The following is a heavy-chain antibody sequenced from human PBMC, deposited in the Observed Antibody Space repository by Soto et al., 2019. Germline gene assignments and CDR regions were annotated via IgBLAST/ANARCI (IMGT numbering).Heavy chain of an antibody. J-gene: IGHJ5*02. Sequence: QVQLVESGGGVVQPGRSLRLCCAASGFTFSSYGMHWVRQAPGKGLEWVAVIWYDGSNKYYADSVKGRFTISRDNSKNTLYLQMNSLRAEDTAVYYCARDRYCSSTSCSNWFDPWGQGTLVTVSS. CDR1: GFTFSSYG. V-gene: IGHV3-33*01. CDR3: ARDRYCSSTSCSNWFDP. CDR2: IWYDGSNK. D-gene: IGHD2-2*01.